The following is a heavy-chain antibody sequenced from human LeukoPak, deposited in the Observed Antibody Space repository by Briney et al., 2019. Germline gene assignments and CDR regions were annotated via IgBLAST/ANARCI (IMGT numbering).Heavy chain of an antibody. CDR2: IYPGDSDT. J-gene: IGHJ5*02. D-gene: IGHD2-2*01. CDR1: GYSFTSYW. CDR3: ARKYCSSTSCFADWFDP. V-gene: IGHV5-51*01. Sequence: GESLKISCKGSGYSFTSYWTGWVRQMPGKGLEWMGIIYPGDSDTRYSPSFQGQVTISADKSISTAYLQWSSLKASDTAMYYCARKYCSSTSCFADWFDPWGQGTLVTVSS.